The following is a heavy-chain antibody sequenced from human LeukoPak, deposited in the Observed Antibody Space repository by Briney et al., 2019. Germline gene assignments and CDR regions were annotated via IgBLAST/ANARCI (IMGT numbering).Heavy chain of an antibody. D-gene: IGHD5-18*01. CDR3: ARDPLGYSYYDY. Sequence: SETLSLTCTVSGGSISSSSYYWGWIRQPPGKGLEWIGSIYYSGSTYYNSSLKSRVTISVDTSKNQFSLKLSSVTVADTAVYYCARDPLGYSYYDYWGQGTLVTVSS. CDR2: IYYSGST. CDR1: GGSISSSSYY. V-gene: IGHV4-39*07. J-gene: IGHJ4*02.